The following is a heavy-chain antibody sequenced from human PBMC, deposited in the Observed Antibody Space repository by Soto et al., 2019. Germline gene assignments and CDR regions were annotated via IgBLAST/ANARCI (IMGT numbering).Heavy chain of an antibody. CDR2: IYYSGST. V-gene: IGHV4-39*01. J-gene: IGHJ6*03. Sequence: KPSGTLSLTCTVSGSSISGSSYYWGWIRQPPGKGLEWIGNIYYSGSTYYNPSLKSRVTISVDTSKNQFSLKLSSVTAADTAVYYCARIVGGYYYYYYMDVWGRGTTVTVSS. CDR3: ARIVGGYYYYYYMDV. D-gene: IGHD2-21*01. CDR1: GSSISGSSYY.